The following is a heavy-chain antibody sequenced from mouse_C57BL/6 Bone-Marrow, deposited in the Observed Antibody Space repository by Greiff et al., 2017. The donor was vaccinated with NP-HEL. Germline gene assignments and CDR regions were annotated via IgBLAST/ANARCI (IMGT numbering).Heavy chain of an antibody. CDR3: AYDFSYAMDY. CDR1: GYTFTSYG. CDR2: INTSSGYT. J-gene: IGHJ4*01. Sequence: QVQLQQSGAELAKPGASVKLSCKASGYTFTSYGMHWVKQRPGQGLEWIGYINTSSGYTKYNQKFKDKSTLTTDKSSSTNYMQLSSLTYEDSAVYYCAYDFSYAMDYWGQGTSVTVSS. V-gene: IGHV1-7*01. D-gene: IGHD2-4*01.